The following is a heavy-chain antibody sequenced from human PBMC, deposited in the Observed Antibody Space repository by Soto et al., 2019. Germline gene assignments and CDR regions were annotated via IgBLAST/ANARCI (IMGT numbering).Heavy chain of an antibody. J-gene: IGHJ4*02. Sequence: GGSLRLSCAASGFTFSSYGMHWVRQAPGKGLEWVAVIWYDGSNKYYADSMKGRFTISRDNSKNTLYLQMNSLRAEDTAVYYCARGREGLLWFGEPPELDYWGQGTLVTVSS. CDR2: IWYDGSNK. D-gene: IGHD3-10*01. V-gene: IGHV3-33*01. CDR3: ARGREGLLWFGEPPELDY. CDR1: GFTFSSYG.